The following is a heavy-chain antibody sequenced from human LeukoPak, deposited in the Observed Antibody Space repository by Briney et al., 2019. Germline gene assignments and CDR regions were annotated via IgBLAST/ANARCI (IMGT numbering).Heavy chain of an antibody. J-gene: IGHJ6*02. CDR1: GFTFSSYT. CDR3: AKLPARYCSSTSCYTEDYYYYGMDV. Sequence: PGGSLRLSCAASGFTFSSYTMNWVRQAPGKGLEWLSYISSSGSTIYYADSVKGRFTISRDNSKNTLYLQMNSLRAEDTAVYYCAKLPARYCSSTSCYTEDYYYYGMDVWGQGTTVTVSS. D-gene: IGHD2-2*02. V-gene: IGHV3-48*01. CDR2: ISSSGSTI.